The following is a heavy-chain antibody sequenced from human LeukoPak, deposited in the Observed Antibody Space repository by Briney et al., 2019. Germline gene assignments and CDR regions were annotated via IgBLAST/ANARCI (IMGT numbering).Heavy chain of an antibody. CDR3: AREALLWFGESGDFDY. CDR1: GYTFTGYY. J-gene: IGHJ4*02. Sequence: ASVKVSCKASGYTFTGYYMHWVRQAPGQGLEWMGWINPNSGGTNYAQKFQGWVTMTRDTSISTAYMELSRLRSDDAAVYYCAREALLWFGESGDFDYWGQGTLVTVSS. V-gene: IGHV1-2*04. D-gene: IGHD3-10*01. CDR2: INPNSGGT.